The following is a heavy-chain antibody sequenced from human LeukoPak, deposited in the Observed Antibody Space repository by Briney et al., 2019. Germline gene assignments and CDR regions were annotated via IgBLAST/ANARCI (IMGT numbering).Heavy chain of an antibody. J-gene: IGHJ4*02. CDR1: GYTFTGYY. D-gene: IGHD3-22*01. Sequence: GASVKVSCKASGYTFTGYYMHWVRQAPGQGLEWMGWINPNSGGTNYAQKFQGWVTMTRDTSISTAYMELSRLRSDDTAVYYCARAYYYYDSSGPLGYWGQGTLVTVSS. CDR2: INPNSGGT. CDR3: ARAYYYYDSSGPLGY. V-gene: IGHV1-2*04.